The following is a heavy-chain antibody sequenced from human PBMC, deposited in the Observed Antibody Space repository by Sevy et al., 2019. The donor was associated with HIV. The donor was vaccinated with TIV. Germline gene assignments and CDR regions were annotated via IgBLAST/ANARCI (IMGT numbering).Heavy chain of an antibody. CDR3: ARDLPPSATTVAHFDF. CDR2: ITNSGRTI. CDR1: GFTFSNYE. D-gene: IGHD4-17*01. Sequence: GGSLRPSCTASGFTFSNYEMNWVRQAPGKGLEWVSYITNSGRTIYYSDSVRGRFTVSRDNAKNSLYLQMNSLRAEDTAVYYCARDLPPSATTVAHFDFWGRGTLVTVSS. J-gene: IGHJ4*02. V-gene: IGHV3-48*03.